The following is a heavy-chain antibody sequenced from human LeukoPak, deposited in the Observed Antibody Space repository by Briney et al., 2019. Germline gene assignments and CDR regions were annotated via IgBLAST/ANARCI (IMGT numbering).Heavy chain of an antibody. V-gene: IGHV1-18*01. D-gene: IGHD6-19*01. CDR2: ISDYNGNT. Sequence: ASVKVSCKASGYTFTSYGISWVRQAPGQGLEWMGWISDYNGNTNYAQNIQGRVTMTTDTSTSRAYMELRSLRSDDTAVYYCARDAPIVYPTVAGHTYYYYYGMDVWGQGTTVTVSS. CDR1: GYTFTSYG. CDR3: ARDAPIVYPTVAGHTYYYYYGMDV. J-gene: IGHJ6*02.